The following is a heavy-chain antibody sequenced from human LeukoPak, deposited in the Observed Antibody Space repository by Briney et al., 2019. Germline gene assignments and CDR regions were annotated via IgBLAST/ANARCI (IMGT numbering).Heavy chain of an antibody. D-gene: IGHD2-2*01. CDR1: GFTFSSYA. Sequence: GRSLRLSCAASGFTFSSYAMHWVRQAPGKGLEWVAVISYDGSNKYYADSVKGRFTISRDDSRNTLYLQMDSLRVEDTAVYSCARDFCSRPSCFDCWGQGALVTVTS. CDR2: ISYDGSNK. J-gene: IGHJ4*02. V-gene: IGHV3-30*07. CDR3: ARDFCSRPSCFDC.